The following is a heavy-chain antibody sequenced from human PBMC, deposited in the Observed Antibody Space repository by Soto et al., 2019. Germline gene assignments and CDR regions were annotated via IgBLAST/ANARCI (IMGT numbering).Heavy chain of an antibody. CDR3: AREPDY. CDR2: ISYSGST. Sequence: SDTLSLTCTVSGGSISHYYWSWIRQPPGKGLEWIGYISYSGSTNYNPSLKSPVTISVDRSKIQFSLKLNSVTAADTAVYYCAREPDYWGQGILVTVSS. V-gene: IGHV4-59*01. J-gene: IGHJ4*02. CDR1: GGSISHYY.